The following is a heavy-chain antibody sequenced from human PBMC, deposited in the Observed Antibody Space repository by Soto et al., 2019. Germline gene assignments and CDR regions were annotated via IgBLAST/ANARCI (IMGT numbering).Heavy chain of an antibody. CDR2: IYHSGST. Sequence: KPSETLSLTCAVSGGSISSNNWWSWVRQPPGKGLEWIGEIYHSGSTNYNPSLKSRVTLSVDKSKNEFSLKLGSVTAADTAMYYCARAGDYPLTGAFDVWGQGTMVTVSS. CDR3: ARAGDYPLTGAFDV. J-gene: IGHJ3*01. CDR1: GGSISSNNW. D-gene: IGHD4-17*01. V-gene: IGHV4-4*02.